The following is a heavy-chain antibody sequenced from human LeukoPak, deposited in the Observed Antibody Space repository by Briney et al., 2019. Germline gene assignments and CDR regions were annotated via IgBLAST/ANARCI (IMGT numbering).Heavy chain of an antibody. CDR1: GFSFSNYA. CDR2: ISSSGGST. V-gene: IGHV3-23*01. Sequence: PGGSLRLSCAASGFSFSNYAMSWVRQAPGKGLEWVSAISSSGGSTYYTDTVKGRFTISRDNSKNTLYLQMNSLRAEDTAVYYCARDGIYLRFLEWLPGMTWNVWGKGTTVTVSS. D-gene: IGHD3-3*01. J-gene: IGHJ6*04. CDR3: ARDGIYLRFLEWLPGMTWNV.